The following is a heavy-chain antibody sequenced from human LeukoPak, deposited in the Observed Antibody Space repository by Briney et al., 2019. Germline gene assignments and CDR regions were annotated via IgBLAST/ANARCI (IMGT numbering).Heavy chain of an antibody. CDR1: GGSISSSSYY. J-gene: IGHJ4*02. D-gene: IGHD1-26*01. CDR2: IYYSGST. Sequence: KASETLSLTCTVSGGSISSSSYYWGWIRQPPGKGLEWIGSIYYSGSTYYNPSLKSRVTISVDTSKNQFSLKLSSVTAADTAVYYCARETADVGATNAWGQGTLVTVSS. V-gene: IGHV4-39*07. CDR3: ARETADVGATNA.